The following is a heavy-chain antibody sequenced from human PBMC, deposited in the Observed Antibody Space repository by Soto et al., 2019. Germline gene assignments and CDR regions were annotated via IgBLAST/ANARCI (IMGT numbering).Heavy chain of an antibody. Sequence: TSETLSLTCAVYGGSFSGYYWSWIRQPPGKGLEWIGEINHSGSTNYNPSLKSRVTISVDTSKNQFSLKLSSVTAADTAVYYCARERKGAAAGSYFWYFDLWGRGTQVTVSS. CDR3: ARERKGAAAGSYFWYFDL. CDR2: INHSGST. CDR1: GGSFSGYY. V-gene: IGHV4-34*01. D-gene: IGHD6-13*01. J-gene: IGHJ2*01.